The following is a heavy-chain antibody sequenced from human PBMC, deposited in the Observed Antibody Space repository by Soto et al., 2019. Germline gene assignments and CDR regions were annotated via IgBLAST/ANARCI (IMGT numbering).Heavy chain of an antibody. J-gene: IGHJ5*02. D-gene: IGHD2-21*01. CDR1: GFTFSSFA. CDR2: ISLNGSTA. CDR3: ARRGYYLDDP. V-gene: IGHV3-23*01. Sequence: ELQLLESGGGLVQPGGSLRLSCAASGFTFSSFAMSWVRQAPGKGLEWVSTISLNGSTAYYADSVKGRFNISRDNSKNTLYLQMNTLRAEDTAVYYCARRGYYLDDPWGQGTLVTVSS.